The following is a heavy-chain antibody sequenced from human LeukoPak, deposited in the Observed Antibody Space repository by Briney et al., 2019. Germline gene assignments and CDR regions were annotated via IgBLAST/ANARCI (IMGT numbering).Heavy chain of an antibody. CDR1: GYTFINFG. J-gene: IGHJ4*02. D-gene: IGHD6-19*01. Sequence: ASVKVSCKTSGYTFINFGISWVRQAPGQGLEWVGWISTYNGNTNYAEKFQDRVTMSTDTSTNTGYMEMRSLKSGDTAVYFCASDHSGWLGLGYWGQGTLVSVSS. CDR2: ISTYNGNT. CDR3: ASDHSGWLGLGY. V-gene: IGHV1-18*01.